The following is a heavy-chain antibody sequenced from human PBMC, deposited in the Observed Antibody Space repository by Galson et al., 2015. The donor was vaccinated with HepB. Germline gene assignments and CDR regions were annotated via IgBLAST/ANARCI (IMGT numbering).Heavy chain of an antibody. Sequence: SLRLSCAASGFAFGDYYMSWIRQAPGKGLEWVSYISSSGSTIYYADSVKGRFTISRDSAKNSLYLQMNSLRAEDTAVYYCARARATGPIYYYYYYMDVWGKGTTVTVSS. CDR2: ISSSGSTI. V-gene: IGHV3-11*01. CDR3: ARARATGPIYYYYYYMDV. D-gene: IGHD1-26*01. CDR1: GFAFGDYY. J-gene: IGHJ6*03.